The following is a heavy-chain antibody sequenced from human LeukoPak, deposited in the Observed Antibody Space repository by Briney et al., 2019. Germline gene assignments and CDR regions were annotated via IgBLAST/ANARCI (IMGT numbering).Heavy chain of an antibody. CDR3: TRNSGANVYTYSFQY. Sequence: GGSLRLSCVASGLTFDDYGMSWVRHAPGKGLEWVSGINWNGGTTTYADSVKGRFTISRDNAKNSLYLQMNSLRVEDTAFYYCTRNSGANVYTYSFQYWGRGTLVTVSS. CDR1: GLTFDDYG. CDR2: INWNGGTT. J-gene: IGHJ4*02. V-gene: IGHV3-20*04. D-gene: IGHD1-26*01.